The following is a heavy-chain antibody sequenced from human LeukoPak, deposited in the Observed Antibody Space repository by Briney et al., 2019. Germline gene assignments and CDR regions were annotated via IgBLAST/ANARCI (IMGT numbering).Heavy chain of an antibody. J-gene: IGHJ6*02. Sequence: ASVKVSCKASGYTFTSYGISWVRQAPGQGLEWMGWISAYNGNTNYAQKPQGRVTMTTDTSTSTAYMELRSLRSDDTAVYYCARDSSGWYGFVAYYYGMDVWGQGTTVTVSS. D-gene: IGHD6-19*01. V-gene: IGHV1-18*01. CDR2: ISAYNGNT. CDR1: GYTFTSYG. CDR3: ARDSSGWYGFVAYYYGMDV.